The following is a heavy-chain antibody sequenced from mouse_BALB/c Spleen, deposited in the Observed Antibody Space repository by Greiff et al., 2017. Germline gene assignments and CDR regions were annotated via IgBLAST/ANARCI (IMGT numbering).Heavy chain of an antibody. Sequence: EVKLQESGGGLVQPGGSRKLSCAASGFTFSDYGMAWVRQAPGKGPEWVAFISNLAYSIYYADTVTGRFTISRENAKNTLYLQMSSLKSEDTAMYYCARMGLLLPRYFDVWGAGTTVTVSS. CDR2: ISNLAYSI. CDR3: ARMGLLLPRYFDV. V-gene: IGHV5-15*02. CDR1: GFTFSDYG. J-gene: IGHJ1*01. D-gene: IGHD1-1*01.